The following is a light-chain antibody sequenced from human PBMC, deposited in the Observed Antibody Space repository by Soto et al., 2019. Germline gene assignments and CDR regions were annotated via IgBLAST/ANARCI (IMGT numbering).Light chain of an antibody. Sequence: EIVMTQSPATLSVSPAESATLSCRASQSVNTNLAWYQQKPGRAPRLLIHGASTRATGIPARFSGSGSGTEFTLNISSLQSEDFAVYYCQQYHNWPPHTFGQGTKLEIK. CDR3: QQYHNWPPHT. CDR1: QSVNTN. CDR2: GAS. V-gene: IGKV3-15*01. J-gene: IGKJ2*01.